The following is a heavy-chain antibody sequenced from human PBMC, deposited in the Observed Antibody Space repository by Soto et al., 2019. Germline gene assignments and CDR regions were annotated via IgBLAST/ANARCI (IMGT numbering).Heavy chain of an antibody. CDR2: IYIDDT. V-gene: IGHV1-18*04. J-gene: IGHJ4*01. CDR3: ARDRDWNPDY. CDR1: GYTFTYDG. D-gene: IGHD1-1*01. Sequence: ARVKVSCYGSGYTFTYDGFCWLRQAPGQGLEWMGWIYIDDTKFAQNLQGRVTMTTDTSTSTIYMELRSLTSDDTAVYYCARDRDWNPDYWDHGTLFTVSS.